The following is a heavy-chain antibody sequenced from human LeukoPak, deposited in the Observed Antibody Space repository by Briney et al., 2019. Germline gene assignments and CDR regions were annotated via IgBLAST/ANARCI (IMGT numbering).Heavy chain of an antibody. CDR3: ARGYSGYAPHDY. CDR2: ISGYSGKT. CDR1: VYTFTRYG. D-gene: IGHD5-12*01. J-gene: IGHJ4*02. V-gene: IGHV1-18*01. Sequence: GSSVKVSCKASVYTFTRYGLSWVRQAPGQGLEWMGWISGYSGKTNYAQKLQDRVTMTTDTSTSTAYMELRSLRSDDTAVYYCARGYSGYAPHDYWGQGTLVTVSS.